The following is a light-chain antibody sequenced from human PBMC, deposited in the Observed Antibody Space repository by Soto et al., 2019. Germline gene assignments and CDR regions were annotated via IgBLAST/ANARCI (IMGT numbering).Light chain of an antibody. V-gene: IGKV3-11*01. CDR3: QQGSNWPLT. J-gene: IGKJ4*01. CDR1: QSVSSY. Sequence: EIVLTQSPATLSLSPGERATLSCRASQSVSSYLAWYQQKPGQAPSLLIYDASNRATGIPARFSGSGSGTDFTLTISSLEPEDFALYYCQQGSNWPLTFGGGTKVEIK. CDR2: DAS.